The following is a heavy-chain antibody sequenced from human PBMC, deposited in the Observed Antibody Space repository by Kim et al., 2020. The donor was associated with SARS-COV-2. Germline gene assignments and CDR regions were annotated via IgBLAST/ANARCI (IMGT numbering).Heavy chain of an antibody. CDR1: GFTFSSYA. Sequence: GGSLRLSCAASGFTFSSYAMTWVRQAPGKGLEWVLVISGSGNNTYYAGSVKGRFTISRDNSKNTVHLQMNGLRVEDTAVYYCAKGTSSSCYTGMDVWGQG. V-gene: IGHV3-23*01. D-gene: IGHD2-2*02. J-gene: IGHJ6*02. CDR2: ISGSGNNT. CDR3: AKGTSSSCYTGMDV.